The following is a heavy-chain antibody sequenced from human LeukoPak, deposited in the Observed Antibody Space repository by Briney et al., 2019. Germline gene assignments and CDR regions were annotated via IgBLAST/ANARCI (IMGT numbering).Heavy chain of an antibody. CDR3: ARDPIVAGSTWHYYYYMDV. CDR1: GYTFTTYA. Sequence: ASVNVSCKASGYTFTTYAISWVRQAPGQGLEWMGWISAYNGNTNYAQNFQGRVTMTTDTSTSTVYMELRSLRSDDTAVYYCARDPIVAGSTWHYYYYMDVWGKGTTVTVSS. J-gene: IGHJ6*03. V-gene: IGHV1-18*01. D-gene: IGHD5-12*01. CDR2: ISAYNGNT.